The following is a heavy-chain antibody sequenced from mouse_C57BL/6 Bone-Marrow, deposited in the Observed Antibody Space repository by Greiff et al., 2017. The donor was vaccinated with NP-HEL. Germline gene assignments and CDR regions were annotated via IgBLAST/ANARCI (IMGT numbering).Heavy chain of an antibody. V-gene: IGHV1-12*01. CDR3: ARSYYYGSSDFDY. CDR2: IYPGNGDT. D-gene: IGHD1-1*01. Sequence: QVQLQQSGAELVRPGASVKMSCTASGYTFTSYYMHWVKQTPRQGLEWIGAIYPGNGDTSYNQKFKGKATLTVDKSSSTAYMQLSSLTSEDSAVYFCARSYYYGSSDFDYWGQGTTLTVSA. J-gene: IGHJ2*01. CDR1: GYTFTSYY.